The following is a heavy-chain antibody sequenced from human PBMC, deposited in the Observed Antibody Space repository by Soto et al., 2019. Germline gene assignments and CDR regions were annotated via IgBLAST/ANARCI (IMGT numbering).Heavy chain of an antibody. CDR2: IIPIFGTA. CDR1: GGTFSSYA. J-gene: IGHJ6*02. D-gene: IGHD1-1*01. Sequence: SVKVSCKASGGTFSSYAISWVRQAPGQGLEWMGGIIPIFGTANYAQKLQGRVTITADKSTSTAYMELSSLRSEDTAVYYCARDINWKGQYYYYGMDVWGQGTTVTVSS. V-gene: IGHV1-69*06. CDR3: ARDINWKGQYYYYGMDV.